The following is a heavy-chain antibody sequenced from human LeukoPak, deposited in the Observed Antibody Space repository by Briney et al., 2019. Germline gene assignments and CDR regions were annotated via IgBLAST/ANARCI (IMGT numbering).Heavy chain of an antibody. CDR3: ARHGMTYYYDSSGYYSRYFDL. V-gene: IGHV4-59*08. CDR2: IYYSGST. CDR1: GGSISSYY. Sequence: SETLSLTCTVSGGSISSYYWSWIRQPPGKGLEWIGYIYYSGSTNYNPSLKSRVTISVDTSKNQFSLKLSSVTAAVTAVYYCARHGMTYYYDSSGYYSRYFDLWGRGTLVTLSS. D-gene: IGHD3-22*01. J-gene: IGHJ2*01.